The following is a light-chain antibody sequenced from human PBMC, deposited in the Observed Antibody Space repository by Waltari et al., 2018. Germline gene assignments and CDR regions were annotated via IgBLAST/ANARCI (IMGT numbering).Light chain of an antibody. CDR1: KLGDKY. CDR3: QAWDSSTAV. Sequence: SYELTQPPSVSVSPGQTASITCSGDKLGDKYACWYQQKPGQSPGLVIYQDSTRPSGIPERFSGSNSGNTATLTISGTQARDEADYYCQAWDSSTAVFGGGTKLTVL. V-gene: IGLV3-1*01. J-gene: IGLJ2*01. CDR2: QDS.